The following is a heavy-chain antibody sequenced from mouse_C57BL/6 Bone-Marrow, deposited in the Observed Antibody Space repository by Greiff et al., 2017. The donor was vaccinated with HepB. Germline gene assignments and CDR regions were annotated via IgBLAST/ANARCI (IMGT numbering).Heavy chain of an antibody. J-gene: IGHJ2*01. CDR2: IRSKSNNYAT. Sequence: EVQVVESGGGLVQPKGSLKLSCAASGFSFNTYAMNWVRQAPGKGLEWVARIRSKSNNYATYYADSVKDRFTISRDDSESMLYLQMNNLKTEDTAMYYCVRQRLTGTWDYFDYWGQGTTLTVSS. D-gene: IGHD4-1*01. CDR3: VRQRLTGTWDYFDY. CDR1: GFSFNTYA. V-gene: IGHV10-1*01.